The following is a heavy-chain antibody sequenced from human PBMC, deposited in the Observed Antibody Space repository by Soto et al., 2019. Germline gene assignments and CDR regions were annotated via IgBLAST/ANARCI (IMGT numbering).Heavy chain of an antibody. CDR3: ARAISGYVT. Sequence: ASVKVSCKASGYTFTSYAMHWVRQAPGQRLEWMGWINAGNGNTKYSQKFQGRVTLTRDTSASTTYMDLSSLRSEDTAIYYCARAISGYVTWGQGTLVTVSS. D-gene: IGHD5-12*01. CDR1: GYTFTSYA. CDR2: INAGNGNT. V-gene: IGHV1-3*01. J-gene: IGHJ4*02.